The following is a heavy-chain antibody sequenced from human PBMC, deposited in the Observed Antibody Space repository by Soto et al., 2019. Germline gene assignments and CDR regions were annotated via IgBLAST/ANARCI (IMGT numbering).Heavy chain of an antibody. CDR2: IYYSGST. CDR1: GGSISSGDYY. V-gene: IGHV4-30-4*01. CDR3: ARERPDGSRLDP. Sequence: SETLSLTCTVSGGSISSGDYYWSWIRQPPGKGLEWIGYIYYSGSTYYNPSLKSRVTISVDTSKNQFSLKLSSVTAADAAVYYCARERPDGSRLDPWGQGTLVTVSS. D-gene: IGHD6-13*01. J-gene: IGHJ5*02.